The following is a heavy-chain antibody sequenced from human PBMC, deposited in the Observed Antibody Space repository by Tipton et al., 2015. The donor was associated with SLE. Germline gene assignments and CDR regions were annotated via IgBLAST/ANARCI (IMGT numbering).Heavy chain of an antibody. V-gene: IGHV4-34*01. CDR3: ARGQSAYAAATQRGYKWFDP. Sequence: TLSLTCAVYGGSFSGYYWSWIRQPPGKGLEWIGEINHSGSTNYNPSLKSRVTISVDTSKNQFSLKLSSVTAADTAVYYCARGQSAYAAATQRGYKWFDPWGQGTLVTVSS. J-gene: IGHJ5*02. CDR2: INHSGST. CDR1: GGSFSGYY. D-gene: IGHD2-2*01.